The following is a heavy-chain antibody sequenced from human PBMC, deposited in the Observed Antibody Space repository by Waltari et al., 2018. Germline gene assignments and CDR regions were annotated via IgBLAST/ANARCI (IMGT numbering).Heavy chain of an antibody. CDR1: RFPFSSQW. CDR3: ARGGYDSSWYWRD. V-gene: IGHV3-7*04. J-gene: IGHJ4*02. Sequence: EVQLVESGGGLVQPGGSLSLACAASRFPFSSQWMTWVRQAPGKGLEWVANIKRDGSEKYHVDSVKGRFTISRDNAKNSLYLQMESLRGEDTAVYYCARGGYDSSWYWRDWGQGTLVTVSS. D-gene: IGHD6-13*01. CDR2: IKRDGSEK.